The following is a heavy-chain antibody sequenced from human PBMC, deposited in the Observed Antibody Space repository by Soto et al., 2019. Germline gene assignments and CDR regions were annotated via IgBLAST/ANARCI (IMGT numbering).Heavy chain of an antibody. CDR1: RGCISSYY. J-gene: IGHJ4*02. D-gene: IGHD2-15*01. CDR2: IYTSGST. CDR3: AREEGYCSGGSCLRTTYYYFDY. V-gene: IGHV4-4*07. Sequence: XGTMSLTCTVSRGCISSYYWSWIRQHAGKGLEWIGRIYTSGSTNYNPSLKSRVTMSVDTSKNQFSLKLSSVTAAETAVYYCAREEGYCSGGSCLRTTYYYFDYWGQGTLVTVSS.